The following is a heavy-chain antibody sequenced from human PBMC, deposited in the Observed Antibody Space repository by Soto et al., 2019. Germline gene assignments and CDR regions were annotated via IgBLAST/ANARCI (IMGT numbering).Heavy chain of an antibody. Sequence: QVQLVESGGGVVQPGRSLRLSCAASGFTFSSYAMHWVRQAPRKGLEWVAVISYDGSNKYYADSVKGRFTISRDNSKNTLYLQMNSLRDEDTAVYYCGRDVQWLVVRDYYYGMDVWGQGTTVTVSS. V-gene: IGHV3-30-3*01. CDR1: GFTFSSYA. CDR3: GRDVQWLVVRDYYYGMDV. CDR2: ISYDGSNK. J-gene: IGHJ6*02. D-gene: IGHD6-19*01.